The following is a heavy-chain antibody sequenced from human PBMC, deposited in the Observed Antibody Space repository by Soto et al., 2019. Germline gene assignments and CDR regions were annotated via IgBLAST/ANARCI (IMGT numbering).Heavy chain of an antibody. CDR1: GGSISSYY. J-gene: IGHJ4*02. V-gene: IGHV4-59*08. CDR2: IYYSGST. CDR3: ARRRYSSGWSVGGDYYFDY. Sequence: QVQLQESGPGLVKPSETLSLTCTVSGGSISSYYWSWIRQPPGKGLEWIGYIYYSGSTNYNPSLKNRVTISVDTSKNQFSLKLSSVTAADTAVYYCARRRYSSGWSVGGDYYFDYWGQGTLVTVSS. D-gene: IGHD6-19*01.